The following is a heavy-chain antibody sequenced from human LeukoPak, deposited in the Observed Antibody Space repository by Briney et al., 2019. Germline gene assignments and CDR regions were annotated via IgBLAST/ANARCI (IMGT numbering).Heavy chain of an antibody. J-gene: IGHJ4*02. D-gene: IGHD3-10*01. Sequence: GGSLRLSCAASGFTFSSYWMTWVRQAPGKGLEWVANIECYGSEKYYVDSVKGRFTISRDNAKNSVYLQMNSLRAEDTAEYYCARARGADYWGQGTLVTVSS. CDR3: ARARGADY. V-gene: IGHV3-7*04. CDR2: IECYGSEK. CDR1: GFTFSSYW.